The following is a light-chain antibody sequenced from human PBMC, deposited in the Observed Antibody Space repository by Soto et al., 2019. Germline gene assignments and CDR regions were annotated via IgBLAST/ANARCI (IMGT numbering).Light chain of an antibody. V-gene: IGLV1-44*01. J-gene: IGLJ2*01. CDR3: AAWDDSLKVVV. Sequence: QSVVTQPPSASGTPGQRVTISCSGSSSNIGSNTVIWYQQFPGTAPRLLFYSNNQRPSGVPDRFSASKSGTSASLAISGLQSEDEADYYCAAWDDSLKVVVFGGGTQLTVL. CDR2: SNN. CDR1: SSNIGSNT.